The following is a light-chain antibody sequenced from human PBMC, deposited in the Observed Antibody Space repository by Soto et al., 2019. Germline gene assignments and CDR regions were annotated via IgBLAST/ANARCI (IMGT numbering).Light chain of an antibody. Sequence: SVRSPPASASGTPGQRVTISCSGSSSNIESNTVYWYQQLPGMAPRLLIHTNDRRPSGVPDRFYGSKSGTSASLAISGLQSEDVADYYCLAWDDSLNGNLFGTGTTVTV. CDR1: SSNIESNT. J-gene: IGLJ1*01. V-gene: IGLV1-44*01. CDR2: TND. CDR3: LAWDDSLNGNL.